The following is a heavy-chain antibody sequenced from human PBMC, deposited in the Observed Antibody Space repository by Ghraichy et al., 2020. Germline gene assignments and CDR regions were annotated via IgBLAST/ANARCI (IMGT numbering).Heavy chain of an antibody. CDR1: GFTFSSYS. CDR3: TRDGFTIFGVVMS. D-gene: IGHD3-3*01. V-gene: IGHV3-48*02. Sequence: GGSLRLSCAASGFTFSSYSMNWVRQAPGKGLEWVSYISSTSNTIYYADSVKGRFTISRDNAKNSLFLQMNSLRDEDTAVYYCTRDGFTIFGVVMSWGQGTLVTVSS. J-gene: IGHJ5*02. CDR2: ISSTSNTI.